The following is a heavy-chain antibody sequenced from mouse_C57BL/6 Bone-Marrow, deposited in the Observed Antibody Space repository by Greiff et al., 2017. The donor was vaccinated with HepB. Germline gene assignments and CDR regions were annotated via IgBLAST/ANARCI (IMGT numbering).Heavy chain of an antibody. Sequence: VKLVESGPGLVQPSQSLSITCTVSGFSLTSYGVHWVRQSPGKGLEWLGVIWSGGSTDYNAAFISRLSISKDNSKSQVFFKMNSLQADDTAIYYCARIFSPNYYGSSYGFAYWGQGTLVTVSA. D-gene: IGHD1-1*01. J-gene: IGHJ3*01. CDR1: GFSLTSYG. V-gene: IGHV2-2*01. CDR3: ARIFSPNYYGSSYGFAY. CDR2: IWSGGST.